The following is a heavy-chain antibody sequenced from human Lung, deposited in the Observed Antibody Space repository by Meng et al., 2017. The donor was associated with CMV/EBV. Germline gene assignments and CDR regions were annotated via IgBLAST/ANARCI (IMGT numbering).Heavy chain of an antibody. D-gene: IGHD1-14*01. J-gene: IGHJ5*02. Sequence: CKASGYTFTNYEIHGVRQAPGQGLAWMGHINPNSGFADSAQKFQGRLTMTRDTSITTFYMALNSLTSDDTAVYYCARDVPGKGFDPWGQGTLVTVSS. V-gene: IGHV1-2*06. CDR3: ARDVPGKGFDP. CDR2: INPNSGFA. CDR1: GYTFTNYE.